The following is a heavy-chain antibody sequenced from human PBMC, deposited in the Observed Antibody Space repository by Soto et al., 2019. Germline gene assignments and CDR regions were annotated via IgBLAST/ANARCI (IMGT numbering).Heavy chain of an antibody. D-gene: IGHD3-22*01. CDR2: IDPSDSQT. Sequence: GETLKISCKGSGYSFAGYWITWVRQKPGKGLEWMGRIDPSDSQTYYSPSFRGHVTISVTKSITTVFLQWSSLRASDTAMYYCARQIYDSDTGPNFQYYFDAWGQGTPVTVSS. CDR1: GYSFAGYW. V-gene: IGHV5-10-1*01. J-gene: IGHJ4*02. CDR3: ARQIYDSDTGPNFQYYFDA.